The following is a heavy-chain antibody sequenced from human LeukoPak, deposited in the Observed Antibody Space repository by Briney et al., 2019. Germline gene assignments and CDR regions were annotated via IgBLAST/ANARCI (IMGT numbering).Heavy chain of an antibody. CDR1: GFTFSSYW. CDR3: ARDQVETLSIDYGDYVFPNWFDP. D-gene: IGHD4-17*01. V-gene: IGHV3-7*03. CDR2: IKQDGSEK. Sequence: GGSLRLSCAASGFTFSSYWMSWVRQAPGKGLEWVANIKQDGSEKYYVDSVKGRFTISRDNAKNSLYLQMNSLRADDTAVYYCARDQVETLSIDYGDYVFPNWFDPWGQGTLVTVSS. J-gene: IGHJ5*02.